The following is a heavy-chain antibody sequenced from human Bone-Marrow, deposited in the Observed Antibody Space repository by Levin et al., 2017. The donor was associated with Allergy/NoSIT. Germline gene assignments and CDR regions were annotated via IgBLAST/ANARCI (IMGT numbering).Heavy chain of an antibody. CDR2: IRSKTNTYAT. J-gene: IGHJ4*02. CDR3: SVFHYNASGYFDS. Sequence: PGESLKISCAASESELIFRGSTVHWVRQASGKGLEWVGHIRSKTNTYATAYAASLRGRFTISRDDSKNTAYLQMDSLTSQDEAVYYCSVFHYNASGYFDSWGQGMLVSVSS. V-gene: IGHV3-73*01. D-gene: IGHD3-3*01. CDR1: ESELIFRGST.